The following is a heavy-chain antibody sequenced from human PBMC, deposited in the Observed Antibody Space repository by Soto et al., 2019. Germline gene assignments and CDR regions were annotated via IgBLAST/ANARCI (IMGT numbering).Heavy chain of an antibody. Sequence: VQLVQSGAEVKKPGSSVKGSCKASGGTLSSYAISWVRQAPGQGLEWMGGIIPIVGTANYAQKFQGRVTITADKSTRTAYIELSRLRSEDTAVYYGARYDSSGWYFDYWGQGTLVTVSS. CDR3: ARYDSSGWYFDY. CDR1: GGTLSSYA. CDR2: IIPIVGTA. D-gene: IGHD6-19*01. V-gene: IGHV1-69*06. J-gene: IGHJ4*02.